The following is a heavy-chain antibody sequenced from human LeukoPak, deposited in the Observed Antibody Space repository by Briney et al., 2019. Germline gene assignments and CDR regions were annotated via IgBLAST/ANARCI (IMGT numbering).Heavy chain of an antibody. D-gene: IGHD3-9*01. J-gene: IGHJ5*02. CDR2: IRYDGSNK. V-gene: IGHV3-30*02. CDR1: GFTFSSYG. Sequence: GGSLRLSCAASGFTFSSYGMHWVRQAPGKGLEWVAFIRYDGSNKYYADSVKGRFTISRDNSKNTLYLQMNSLRAEDTAVYYCAKDWMTYYDIWFDPWGQGTLVTVSS. CDR3: AKDWMTYYDIWFDP.